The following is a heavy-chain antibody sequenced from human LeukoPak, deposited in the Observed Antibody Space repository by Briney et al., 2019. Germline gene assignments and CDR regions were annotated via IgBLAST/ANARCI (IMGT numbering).Heavy chain of an antibody. CDR1: GFTFSSYA. D-gene: IGHD3-22*01. CDR3: AKVGRPYYYDSSGYAFDI. Sequence: GGSLRLSCAASGFTFSSYAMSWVRPAPGEGREWVSAISGCGGSTYYAASVKGRFTISRDNSKNTLYLQMNSLRAEDTAVYYCAKVGRPYYYDSSGYAFDIWGQGTMVTVSS. V-gene: IGHV3-23*01. CDR2: ISGCGGST. J-gene: IGHJ3*02.